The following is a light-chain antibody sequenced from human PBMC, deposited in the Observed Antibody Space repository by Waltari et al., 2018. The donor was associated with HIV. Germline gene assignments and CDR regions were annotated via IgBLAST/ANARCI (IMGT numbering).Light chain of an antibody. CDR3: ATWDDILSGYL. V-gene: IGLV1-47*01. Sequence: QSVPTQPPSASGTPGQRVAISCSGSTSNIGSNFVYWYQQLPGTAPNLLIYKDNQRPSGVPERFSASKSGSSSSLAISGLRSEDEAEYYCATWDDILSGYLFGTGTKVTVL. J-gene: IGLJ1*01. CDR2: KDN. CDR1: TSNIGSNF.